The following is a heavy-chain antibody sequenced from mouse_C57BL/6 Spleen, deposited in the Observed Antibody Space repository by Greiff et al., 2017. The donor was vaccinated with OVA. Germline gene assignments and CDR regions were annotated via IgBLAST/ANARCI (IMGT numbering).Heavy chain of an antibody. J-gene: IGHJ4*01. Sequence: EVQRVESGGGLVKPGGSLKLSCAASGFTFSDYGMHWVRQAPEKGLEWVAYISSGSSTIYYADTVKGRFTISRDNAKNTLFLQMTSLRSEDTAMYYCARRSPRYDYYAMDYWGQGTSVTVSS. CDR1: GFTFSDYG. CDR3: ARRSPRYDYYAMDY. CDR2: ISSGSSTI. V-gene: IGHV5-17*01.